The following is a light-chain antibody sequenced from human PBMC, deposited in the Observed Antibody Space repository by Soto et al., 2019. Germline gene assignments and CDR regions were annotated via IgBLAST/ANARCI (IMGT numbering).Light chain of an antibody. V-gene: IGLV2-14*01. CDR3: SSYTSSAYAISSTLYV. CDR1: SNDVGGYNY. Sequence: QSALTQPASVSGSPGQSITISCTGTSNDVGGYNYVSWYQQYPGKAPKLMIYDVSNRPSGVSNRFSGSKSGNAASLTISGLHAEDEADYYCSSYTSSAYAISSTLYVFGTGTKLTVL. CDR2: DVS. J-gene: IGLJ1*01.